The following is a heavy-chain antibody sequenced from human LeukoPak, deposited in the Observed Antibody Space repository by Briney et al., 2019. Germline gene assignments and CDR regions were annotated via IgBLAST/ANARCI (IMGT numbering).Heavy chain of an antibody. Sequence: SETLSLTCTVSGGSLSSYYWSWIRQPPGKGLEWIAYIHYSGSTYYNPSLKSRVTISVDTSKNQFSLRLSSVTAADTAVYFCARHGGGYYDSSGHYYGAFDIWGQGTMVTVSS. V-gene: IGHV4-59*08. CDR3: ARHGGGYYDSSGHYYGAFDI. CDR2: IHYSGST. CDR1: GGSLSSYY. D-gene: IGHD3-22*01. J-gene: IGHJ3*02.